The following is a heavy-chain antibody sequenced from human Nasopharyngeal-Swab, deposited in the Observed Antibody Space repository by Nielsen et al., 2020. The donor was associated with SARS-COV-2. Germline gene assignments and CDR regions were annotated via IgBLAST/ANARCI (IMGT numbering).Heavy chain of an antibody. CDR1: GFTFSSYG. J-gene: IGHJ6*02. CDR2: ISYDGSKK. Sequence: GESLKISCAASGFTFSSYGMHWVRQAPGKGLEWVAFISYDGSKKYFLDSVKGRFTISRDNPMNTLYLQMNSLRAEDTAVYYCARALWGSYYYGMDVWGQGTTVTVSS. CDR3: ARALWGSYYYGMDV. V-gene: IGHV3-30*03. D-gene: IGHD7-27*01.